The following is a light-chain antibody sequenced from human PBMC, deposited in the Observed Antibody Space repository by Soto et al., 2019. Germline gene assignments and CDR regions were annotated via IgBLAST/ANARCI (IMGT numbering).Light chain of an antibody. CDR1: QSVSSN. V-gene: IGKV3-15*01. CDR2: GAS. J-gene: IGKJ1*01. CDR3: QQYNNWPQT. Sequence: EIVMTQSPATLSMPPGEGATLSCRASQSVSSNLAWYQQKPGQTPRLLIYGASTRATGIPARFSGSGSGTEFTLTISSLQSEDFAVYYCQQYNNWPQTFGQGTKVDIK.